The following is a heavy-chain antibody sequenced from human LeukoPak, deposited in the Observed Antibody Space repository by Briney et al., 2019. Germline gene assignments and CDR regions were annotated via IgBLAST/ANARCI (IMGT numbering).Heavy chain of an antibody. D-gene: IGHD6-19*01. Sequence: SETLSLTCAVYGGSFSGYYWSWIRQPPGKGLEWIGEINHSGSTNYNPSLKSRVTISADTSKNQFSLKLSSVTAADTAVYYCARGQVTYSSGWKYYYYGMDVWGQGTTVTVSS. V-gene: IGHV4-34*01. CDR2: INHSGST. J-gene: IGHJ6*02. CDR3: ARGQVTYSSGWKYYYYGMDV. CDR1: GGSFSGYY.